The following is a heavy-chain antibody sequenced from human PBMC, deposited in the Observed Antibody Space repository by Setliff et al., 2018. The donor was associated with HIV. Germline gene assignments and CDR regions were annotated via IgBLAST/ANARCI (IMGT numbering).Heavy chain of an antibody. V-gene: IGHV3-30*18. CDR2: ISYDGSNK. CDR1: GFTFSSYG. D-gene: IGHD6-19*01. Sequence: GGSLRLSCAASGFTFSSYGMHWVRQAPGKGLEWVAVISYDGSNKYYADSAKGRFTISRDNSKNTLFLQMNRLRAEDTAVYYCAKDLGPAGNIFDSWGLGTLVTVSS. CDR3: AKDLGPAGNIFDS. J-gene: IGHJ4*02.